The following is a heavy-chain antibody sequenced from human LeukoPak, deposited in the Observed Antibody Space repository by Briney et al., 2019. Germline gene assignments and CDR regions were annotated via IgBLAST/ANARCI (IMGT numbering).Heavy chain of an antibody. CDR1: GFTFSSYG. Sequence: GGSLRLSCAASGFTFSSYGMHWVRQAPGKGLEWVAFIRYDGSNKYYADSVKGRFTISRDNSKNTLYLQMNILRAEDTAVYYCAKGAYYYDSSGDDAFDIWGQGTMVTVSS. V-gene: IGHV3-30*02. J-gene: IGHJ3*02. CDR3: AKGAYYYDSSGDDAFDI. D-gene: IGHD3-22*01. CDR2: IRYDGSNK.